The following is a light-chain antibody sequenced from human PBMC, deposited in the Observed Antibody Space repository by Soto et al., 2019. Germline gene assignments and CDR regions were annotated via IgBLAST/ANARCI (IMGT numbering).Light chain of an antibody. CDR2: GAS. V-gene: IGKV3-20*01. CDR3: QQHGSSPHT. Sequence: EIVLTQSPGTLSLSPGERATLSCRASQSVSSSYLAWYQQKPGQAPRLLIYGASSRATGIPARFSGSGSGTDSTLTISRLEPEDLAVYYCQQHGSSPHTFGQGTKLEIK. J-gene: IGKJ2*01. CDR1: QSVSSSY.